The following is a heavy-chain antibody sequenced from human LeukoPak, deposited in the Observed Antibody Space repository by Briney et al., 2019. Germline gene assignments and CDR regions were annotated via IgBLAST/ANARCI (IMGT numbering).Heavy chain of an antibody. CDR2: IKPDGSSP. D-gene: IGHD1-20*01. J-gene: IGHJ4*02. V-gene: IGHV3-74*01. Sequence: GGSLRLSCAASGFTFSSNWMHWVRQAPGKGLVWVSLIKPDGSSPNYADSVKGRFTISRDNAKNSLYLQMNSLRAEDTAVYYCARDPPFIIGTTFFDYWGQGTLVTVSS. CDR1: GFTFSSNW. CDR3: ARDPPFIIGTTFFDY.